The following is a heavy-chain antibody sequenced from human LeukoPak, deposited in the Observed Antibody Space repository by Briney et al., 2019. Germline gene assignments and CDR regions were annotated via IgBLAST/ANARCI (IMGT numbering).Heavy chain of an antibody. CDR1: GYSFTSYD. V-gene: IGHV1-8*01. J-gene: IGHJ3*02. Sequence: ASVKVSCKASGYSFTSYDINWVRQATGQGLEWMGWRNPNSGNTGYAQKFQGRVTMTRNTSISTAYMELSSPRSEDTAVYYCACWYGLGNDASDIWGQGTMVTVSS. CDR2: RNPNSGNT. D-gene: IGHD3-16*01. CDR3: ACWYGLGNDASDI.